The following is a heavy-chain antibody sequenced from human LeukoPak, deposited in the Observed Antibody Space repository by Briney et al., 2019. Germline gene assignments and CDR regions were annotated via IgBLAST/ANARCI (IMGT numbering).Heavy chain of an antibody. CDR2: INPNSGGT. V-gene: IGHV1-2*02. CDR1: GYSFTDYY. Sequence: ASVKVSCKTSGYSFTDYYMHWVRRAPGQGLEWMGWINPNSGGTSSAQKFQGRVTMTRDTSITTVYMEVSWLTSDDTAIYYCARADRLHGGPYLIGPWGQGTLVTVSS. D-gene: IGHD2-21*01. CDR3: ARADRLHGGPYLIGP. J-gene: IGHJ5*02.